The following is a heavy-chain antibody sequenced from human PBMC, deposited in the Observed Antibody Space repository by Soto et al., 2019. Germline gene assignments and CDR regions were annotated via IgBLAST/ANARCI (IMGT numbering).Heavy chain of an antibody. V-gene: IGHV3-23*01. J-gene: IGHJ4*01. CDR3: AKVPRHSNRNGYLDY. CDR2: IRGSVGST. CDR1: GVRVWISV. D-gene: IGHD3-22*01. Sequence: LGRASCGVRVWISVMGGSRKATGKGLEWVSDIRGSVGSTYYADSVKGRFTISRDNSKNTLYLQMNSLRAEDTAVYYCAKVPRHSNRNGYLDYWGEAPLVT.